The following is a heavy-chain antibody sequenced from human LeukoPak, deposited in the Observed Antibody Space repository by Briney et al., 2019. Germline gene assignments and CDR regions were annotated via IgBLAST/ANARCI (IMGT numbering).Heavy chain of an antibody. V-gene: IGHV1-2*02. CDR1: GYTFTGYY. CDR2: INPNSGGT. Sequence: GASVKVSCKASGYTFTGYYMHWVRQAPGQGLEWMGWINPNSGGTNYAQKFQGRVTMTRDTSISTAYMELSRLRSDDTAVYYCARDLYYDFWSAASSGYFDYWGQGTLVTVSS. J-gene: IGHJ4*02. CDR3: ARDLYYDFWSAASSGYFDY. D-gene: IGHD3-3*01.